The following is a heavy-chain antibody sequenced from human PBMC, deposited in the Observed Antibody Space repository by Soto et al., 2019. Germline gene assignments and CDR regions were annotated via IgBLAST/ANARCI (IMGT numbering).Heavy chain of an antibody. D-gene: IGHD6-19*01. CDR2: ISAYNGNT. Sequence: ASVKVSCKASGYTFTSYGISWVRQAPGQGLEWMGWISAYNGNTNYAQKLQGRVTMTTDTSTSTAYMELRSLRSDDTAVYYCARVKSSGWSKRDYYYGMDVWGQGTTVTVSS. J-gene: IGHJ6*02. CDR1: GYTFTSYG. CDR3: ARVKSSGWSKRDYYYGMDV. V-gene: IGHV1-18*01.